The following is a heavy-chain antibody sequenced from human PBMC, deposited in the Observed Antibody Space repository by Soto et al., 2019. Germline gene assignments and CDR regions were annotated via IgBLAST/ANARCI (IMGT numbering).Heavy chain of an antibody. D-gene: IGHD1-1*01. CDR2: VWSDGNYK. V-gene: IGHV3-33*01. J-gene: IGHJ4*02. CDR1: GFTFSSYV. CDR3: ASGIEGIDY. Sequence: QVQLVESGGGVVQPGRSLRLSCAASGFTFSSYVLHWVRQAPGKGPEWVAVVWSDGNYKYYTDSVKGRFTISRDNSKNKLYLQMNSLSAEDTAVYYCASGIEGIDYWGQGTLVTVSS.